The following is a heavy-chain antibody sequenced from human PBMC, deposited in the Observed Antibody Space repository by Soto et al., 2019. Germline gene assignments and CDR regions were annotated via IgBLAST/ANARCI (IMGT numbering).Heavy chain of an antibody. CDR1: DGSSSSYY. J-gene: IGHJ4*02. V-gene: IGHV4-59*08. CDR2: IYYSGST. D-gene: IGHD1-26*01. Sequence: SQPLSLTCTVADGSSSSYYGSWIRQPPGKGLEWIGYIYYSGSTNYNPSLKSRVTISVDTSKNQFSLKLSSVTAADTAVYYCASRASYYGYFDYWGQGTLVTVPS. CDR3: ASRASYYGYFDY.